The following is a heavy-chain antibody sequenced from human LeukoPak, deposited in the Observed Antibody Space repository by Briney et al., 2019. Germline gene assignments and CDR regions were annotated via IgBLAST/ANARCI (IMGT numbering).Heavy chain of an antibody. CDR3: TSPDSSGYDVYYYYYMDV. J-gene: IGHJ6*03. CDR2: IRSKANSYAT. V-gene: IGHV3-73*01. D-gene: IGHD3-22*01. Sequence: PGGSLRLSCAASGFTFSGSAMHWVRQASGKGLEWVGRIRSKANSYATAYAASVKGRFTISRDDSKNTAYLQMNSLKTEDTAVYYCTSPDSSGYDVYYYYYMDVWGKGTTVTVSS. CDR1: GFTFSGSA.